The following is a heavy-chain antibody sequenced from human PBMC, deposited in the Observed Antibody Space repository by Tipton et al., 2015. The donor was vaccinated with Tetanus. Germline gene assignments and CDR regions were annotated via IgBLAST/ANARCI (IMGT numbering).Heavy chain of an antibody. V-gene: IGHV6-1*01. CDR2: TYYRSKWYN. CDR3: ARSNCSSTSCFSMGFYYYYGMDV. CDR1: GDSVSSNSAA. J-gene: IGHJ6*02. D-gene: IGHD2-2*01. Sequence: LVKPTQTLSLTCAISGDSVSSNSAAWNWIRQSPSRGLEWLGRTYYRSKWYNDYAVSVKSRITINPDTSKNQFSLQLNSVTPEDTAVYYCARSNCSSTSCFSMGFYYYYGMDVWGQGTTVTVSS.